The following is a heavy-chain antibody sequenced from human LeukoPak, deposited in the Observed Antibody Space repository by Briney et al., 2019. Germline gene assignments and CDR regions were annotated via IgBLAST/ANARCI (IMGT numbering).Heavy chain of an antibody. CDR3: ARDGFWSGYYRHHNWFDP. J-gene: IGHJ5*02. CDR1: GVSFSGYY. V-gene: IGHV4-34*01. CDR2: INHSGST. D-gene: IGHD3-3*01. Sequence: PSETLSLTCAVYGVSFSGYYWSWIRQPPGKGLEWIGEINHSGSTNYNPSLKSRVTISVDTSKNQFSLKLSSVTAADTAVYYCARDGFWSGYYRHHNWFDPWGQGTLVTVSS.